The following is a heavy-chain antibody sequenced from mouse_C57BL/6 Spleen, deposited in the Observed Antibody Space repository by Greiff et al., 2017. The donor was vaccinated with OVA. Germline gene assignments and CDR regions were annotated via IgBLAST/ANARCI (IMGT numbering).Heavy chain of an antibody. J-gene: IGHJ3*01. V-gene: IGHV3-6*01. CDR3: ARGGGLRPWFAY. CDR1: GYSITSGYY. Sequence: ESGPGLVKPSQSLSLTCSVTGYSITSGYYWNWIRQFPGNKLEWMGYISYDGSNNYNPSLKNRISITRDTSKNQFFLKLNSVTTEDTATYYCARGGGLRPWFAYWGQGTLVTVSA. CDR2: ISYDGSN. D-gene: IGHD2-4*01.